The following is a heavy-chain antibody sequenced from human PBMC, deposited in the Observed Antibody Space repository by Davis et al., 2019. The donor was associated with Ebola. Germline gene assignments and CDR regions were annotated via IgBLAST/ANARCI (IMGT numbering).Heavy chain of an antibody. V-gene: IGHV3-7*01. J-gene: IGHJ4*02. CDR1: GFTFSRYW. Sequence: GESLKISCAASGFTFSRYWMSWVRQAPGKGLEWVANIKQDGSEKYYVDSVKGRFTISRDNAKNSLYLQMNTLRAEDTAVYYCAKTFDEDGSGYRPSDYWGQGTLVTVSS. D-gene: IGHD3-3*01. CDR2: IKQDGSEK. CDR3: AKTFDEDGSGYRPSDY.